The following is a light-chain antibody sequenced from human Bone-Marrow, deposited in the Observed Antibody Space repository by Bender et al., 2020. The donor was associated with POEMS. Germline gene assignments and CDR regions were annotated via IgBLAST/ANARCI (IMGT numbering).Light chain of an antibody. V-gene: IGLV2-8*01. J-gene: IGLJ3*02. Sequence: QSALTQPPSASESPGQSVTISCTGTSSDVGADDYVSWYQQHPGKAPKLMIYDVGERPSGVPDRFSGSKSGNTASLTISGLQAEDEADFYCCSYAGRSVWVFGGGTKLTVL. CDR1: SSDVGADDY. CDR3: CSYAGRSVWV. CDR2: DVG.